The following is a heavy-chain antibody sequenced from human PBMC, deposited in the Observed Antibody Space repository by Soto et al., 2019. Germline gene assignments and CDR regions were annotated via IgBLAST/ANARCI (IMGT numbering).Heavy chain of an antibody. CDR2: ISYDGSNK. D-gene: IGHD4-17*01. CDR1: GFTFSSYG. CDR3: AKDLVRWLRDYYYYGMDV. Sequence: QVQLVESGGGVVQPGRSLRLSCAASGFTFSSYGMHWVRQAPGKGLEWVAVISYDGSNKYYADSVKGRFTISRDNSKNTLYLQMNSLRAEDTAVYYCAKDLVRWLRDYYYYGMDVWGQGTTVTVSS. J-gene: IGHJ6*02. V-gene: IGHV3-30*18.